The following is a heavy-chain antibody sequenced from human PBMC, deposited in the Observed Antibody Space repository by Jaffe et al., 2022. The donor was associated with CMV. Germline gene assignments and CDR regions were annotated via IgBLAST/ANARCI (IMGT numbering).Heavy chain of an antibody. CDR2: IIPILGIA. J-gene: IGHJ4*02. V-gene: IGHV1-69*09. CDR1: GGTFSSYA. D-gene: IGHD3-10*01. Sequence: QVQLVQSGAEVKKPGSSVKVSCKASGGTFSSYAISWVRQAPGQGLEWMGRIIPILGIANYAQKFQGRVTITADKSTSTAYMELSSLRSEDTAVYYCARDQPITMVRGALYYFDYWGQGTLVTVSS. CDR3: ARDQPITMVRGALYYFDY.